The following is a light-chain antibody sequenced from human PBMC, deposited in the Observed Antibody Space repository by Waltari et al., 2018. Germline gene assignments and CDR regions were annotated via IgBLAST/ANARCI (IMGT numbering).Light chain of an antibody. J-gene: IGLJ2*01. CDR2: DDD. V-gene: IGLV6-57*04. CDR1: SGSIASYD. Sequence: NFMLTQPHSVSESPGKTVTISCTRSSGSIASYDVQWYQQRPGSAPTTVIYDDDLRPSGVPDRFSGSIDSSSNSASLTISGLKTEDEADYYCQSYDDTTNQVFGGGTKLTVL. CDR3: QSYDDTTNQV.